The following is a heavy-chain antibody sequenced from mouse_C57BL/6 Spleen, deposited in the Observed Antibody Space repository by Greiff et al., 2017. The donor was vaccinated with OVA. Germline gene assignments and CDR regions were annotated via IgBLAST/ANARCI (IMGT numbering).Heavy chain of an antibody. CDR3: ARGGEDGEFDV. D-gene: IGHD1-1*01. CDR1: GFTFSDYY. CDR2: INYDGSST. V-gene: IGHV5-16*01. J-gene: IGHJ1*03. Sequence: EVKLVESEGGLVQPGSSMKLSCTASGFTFSDYYMAWVRQVPEKGLEWVANINYDGSSTYYLDSLKSRFIISRDNAKNILYLQMSSLKSEDTATDYCARGGEDGEFDVWGTGTTVTVSS.